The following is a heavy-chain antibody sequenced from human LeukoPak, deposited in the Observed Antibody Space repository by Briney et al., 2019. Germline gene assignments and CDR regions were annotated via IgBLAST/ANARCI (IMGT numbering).Heavy chain of an antibody. Sequence: SETLSLTCTVSGYSISSGYYWGWIRQPPGKGLEWIGSIYHSGITYYNPSLKSRVTISADTPKNQFSLKLSSVTAPGTAMYYRARDPGNTMVRGVIITGDYLYYMDVWGKGTTVT. J-gene: IGHJ6*03. CDR3: ARDPGNTMVRGVIITGDYLYYMDV. CDR1: GYSISSGYY. CDR2: IYHSGIT. D-gene: IGHD3-10*01. V-gene: IGHV4-38-2*02.